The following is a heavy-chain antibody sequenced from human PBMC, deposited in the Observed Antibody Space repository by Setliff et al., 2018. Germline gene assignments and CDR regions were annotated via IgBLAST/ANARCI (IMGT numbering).Heavy chain of an antibody. CDR3: TRDQDYYGMDV. Sequence: GGSLRLSCAASGFTFSIYAMTWVRQAPGKGLEWVASITHDGSKTYILDSVKGRFTISRDNTKNSLYLQMNSLRGEDTAVYHCTRDQDYYGMDVWGQGTTVTVSS. CDR2: ITHDGSKT. J-gene: IGHJ6*02. CDR1: GFTFSIYA. V-gene: IGHV3-7*01.